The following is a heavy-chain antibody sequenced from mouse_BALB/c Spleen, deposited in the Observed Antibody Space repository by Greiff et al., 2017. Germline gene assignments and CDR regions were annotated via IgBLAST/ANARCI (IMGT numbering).Heavy chain of an antibody. CDR3: ARGDYGRGGYAMDY. J-gene: IGHJ4*01. CDR2: INPSTGYT. Sequence: VKLVESGAELAKPGASVKMSCKASGYTFTSYWMHWVKQRPGQGLEWIGYINPSTGYTEYNQKFKDKATLTADKSSSTAYMQLSSLTSEDSAVYYCARGDYGRGGYAMDYWGQGTSVTVSS. D-gene: IGHD1-1*01. CDR1: GYTFTSYW. V-gene: IGHV1-7*01.